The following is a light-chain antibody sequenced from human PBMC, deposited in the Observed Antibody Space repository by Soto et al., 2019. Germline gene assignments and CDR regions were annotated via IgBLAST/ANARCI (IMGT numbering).Light chain of an antibody. CDR1: SSNIGRNT. Sequence: QSVLTQPPSASGTPGQRVTISCSGSSSNIGRNTVKWYRQLPGTAPKLLIGRSDQRPSGVPDRFSGSQSGTSASLAISGLESEDEADYICAGWDDSLNAWAFGGGTKLTVL. CDR3: AGWDDSLNAWA. CDR2: RSD. J-gene: IGLJ3*02. V-gene: IGLV1-44*01.